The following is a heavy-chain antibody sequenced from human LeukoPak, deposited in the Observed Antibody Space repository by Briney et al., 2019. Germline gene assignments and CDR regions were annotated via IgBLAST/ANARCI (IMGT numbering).Heavy chain of an antibody. D-gene: IGHD6-13*01. CDR1: GGSISSSSYY. CDR2: INHSGDT. V-gene: IGHV4-39*07. Sequence: SETLSLTCTVSGGSISSSSYYWGWIRQPPGKGLEWIGEINHSGDTNYNPSLKSRVTISVDTSKKQFSLKLSSVTAADTAVYYCARRYRAAAAPPAFGYWGQGTLVTVSS. CDR3: ARRYRAAAAPPAFGY. J-gene: IGHJ4*02.